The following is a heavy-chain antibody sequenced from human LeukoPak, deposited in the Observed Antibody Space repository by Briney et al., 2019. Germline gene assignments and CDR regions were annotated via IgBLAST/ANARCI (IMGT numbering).Heavy chain of an antibody. CDR2: ISGSGGST. CDR1: GFTFSSYA. V-gene: IGHV3-23*01. CDR3: ANDYDILTGIDY. J-gene: IGHJ4*02. D-gene: IGHD3-9*01. Sequence: GGSLRLSCAAPGFTFSSYAMSWVRQAPGKGLEWVSAISGSGGSTYYADSVKGRFTISRDNSKNTLYLQMNSLRAEDTAVYYCANDYDILTGIDYWGQGTLVTVSS.